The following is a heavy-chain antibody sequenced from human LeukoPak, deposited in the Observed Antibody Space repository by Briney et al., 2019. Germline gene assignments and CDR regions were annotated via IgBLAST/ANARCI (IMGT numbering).Heavy chain of an antibody. CDR3: ARLPHLEGAFDI. Sequence: SETLSPTCTVSGGSISSGGYYWSWIRQHPGKGLEWIGYIYYSGSTYYNPSLKSRVTISVDTSKNQFSLKLSSVTAADTAVYYCARLPHLEGAFDIWGQGTMVTVSS. CDR2: IYYSGST. V-gene: IGHV4-31*03. J-gene: IGHJ3*02. CDR1: GGSISSGGYY.